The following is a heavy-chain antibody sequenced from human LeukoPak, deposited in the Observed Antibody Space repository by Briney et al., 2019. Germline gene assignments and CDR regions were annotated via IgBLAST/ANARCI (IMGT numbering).Heavy chain of an antibody. CDR3: GGWVYCGGDCYSGFDY. V-gene: IGHV1-69*13. D-gene: IGHD2-21*02. Sequence: GASVKVSCKASGGTFSSYAISWVRQAPGQGLEWMGGIIPIFGTANYAQKFQGRVTITADESTSTAYMELSSLRSEDTAAYYCGGWVYCGGDCYSGFDYWGQGTLVTVSS. CDR2: IIPIFGTA. CDR1: GGTFSSYA. J-gene: IGHJ4*02.